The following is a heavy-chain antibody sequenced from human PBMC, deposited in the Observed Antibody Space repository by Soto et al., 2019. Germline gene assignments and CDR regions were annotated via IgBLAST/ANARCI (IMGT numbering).Heavy chain of an antibody. Sequence: GGSLRLSCAASGFTVSSNYMSWVRQAPGKGLEWVSIIYSGGSTYYGDSVKGRFTISRDNSKNTLYLQMNSLRAEDTAVYYCATTLYGSGTYYNSPPPLYWGRGTLVTVSS. CDR2: IYSGGST. V-gene: IGHV3-66*01. CDR3: ATTLYGSGTYYNSPPPLY. CDR1: GFTVSSNY. D-gene: IGHD3-10*01. J-gene: IGHJ4*02.